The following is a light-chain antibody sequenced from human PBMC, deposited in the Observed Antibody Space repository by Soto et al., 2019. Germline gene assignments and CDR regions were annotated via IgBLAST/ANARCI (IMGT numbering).Light chain of an antibody. CDR1: QSVASN. Sequence: EIVMTQSTASLSVSPGDGATLSCRASQSVASNVAWYQQRPGQGPRLLIHGASTRAVGVPARFSGSGSGTDFTLTISSLQSEDCAVYYCQQYHNWTPQYTFGQGTKLQIK. CDR2: GAS. J-gene: IGKJ2*01. V-gene: IGKV3-15*01. CDR3: QQYHNWTPQYT.